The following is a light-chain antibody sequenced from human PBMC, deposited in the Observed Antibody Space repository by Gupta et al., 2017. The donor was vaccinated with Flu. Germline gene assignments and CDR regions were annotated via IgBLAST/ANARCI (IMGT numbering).Light chain of an antibody. V-gene: IGKV1-17*01. CDR2: ATY. CDR3: RQHFSYPWT. CDR1: QGIRDY. Sequence: PAALSASVGDTVTITCRASQGIRDYLGWYQQKPGRAPKLLISATYNLQSGVPSRFSGTEAGTEFTLTISSLQAEDFATYYCRQHFSYPWTFGQGTKVDIK. J-gene: IGKJ1*01.